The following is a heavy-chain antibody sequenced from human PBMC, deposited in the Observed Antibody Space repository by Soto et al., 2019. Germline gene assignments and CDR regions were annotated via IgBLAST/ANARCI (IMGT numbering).Heavy chain of an antibody. Sequence: QVQLVQSGAEVKKPGASVKVSCKSSGYTFTNYDINWVRQATGQGLEWMGWMNSHSGDTGYARKCQGRVTRTRNTSISTAYRELSSLRSADTAVYFCARFSYGDSDDGFEIWGQGTMVTVSS. J-gene: IGHJ3*02. D-gene: IGHD4-17*01. CDR1: GYTFTNYD. CDR2: MNSHSGDT. V-gene: IGHV1-8*01. CDR3: ARFSYGDSDDGFEI.